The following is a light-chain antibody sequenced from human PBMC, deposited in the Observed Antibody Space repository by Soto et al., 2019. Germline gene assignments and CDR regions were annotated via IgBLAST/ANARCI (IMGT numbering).Light chain of an antibody. CDR3: QQYCNSPPYT. CDR2: GAS. CDR1: QSVSRSY. Sequence: DIVLTQSPGTLSLSPGERATLSCRASQSVSRSYLAWYQQMPGQAPRLLIYGASSRATGIPDRFSGSGSGTDFTLTISRLEPEDFAVYYCQQYCNSPPYTFGQGTKLEIK. J-gene: IGKJ2*01. V-gene: IGKV3-20*01.